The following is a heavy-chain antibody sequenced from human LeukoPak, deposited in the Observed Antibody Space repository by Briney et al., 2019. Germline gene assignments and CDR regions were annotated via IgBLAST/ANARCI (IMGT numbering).Heavy chain of an antibody. CDR2: SDPSGSYT. V-gene: IGHV5-10-1*01. J-gene: IGHJ4*02. CDR1: GYIFTSDW. Sequence: KHGESLKISCKGSGYIFTSDWISWGREMAGKGLEGMGRSDPSGSYTNYSPSFQGHVTISADKSLSTAYLQWSSLKASDTAMYYCARGDCSSTSCYLYYFDYWGQGTLVTVSS. D-gene: IGHD2-2*01. CDR3: ARGDCSSTSCYLYYFDY.